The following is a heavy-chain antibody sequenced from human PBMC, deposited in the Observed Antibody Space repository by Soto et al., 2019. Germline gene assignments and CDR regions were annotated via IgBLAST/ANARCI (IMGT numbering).Heavy chain of an antibody. CDR3: ARSSDYGGVVSNWFDP. CDR2: IWHDETNK. D-gene: IGHD4-17*01. CDR1: GFTFSSYG. J-gene: IGHJ5*02. Sequence: PGGSLRLSCAASGFTFSSYGMHWVRQAPGKGLEWVAVIWHDETNKYYADSVKGRFTISRDNSRNTMYLQMNSLRAEDTAVYYCARSSDYGGVVSNWFDPWGQGTLVTVSS. V-gene: IGHV3-33*01.